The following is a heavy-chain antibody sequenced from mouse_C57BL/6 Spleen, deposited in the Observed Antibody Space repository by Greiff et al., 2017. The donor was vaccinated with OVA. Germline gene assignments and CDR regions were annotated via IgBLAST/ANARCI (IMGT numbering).Heavy chain of an antibody. CDR2: IDPSDSYT. D-gene: IGHD1-1*01. CDR1: GYTFTSYW. Sequence: QVQLQQPGAELVKPGASVKLSCKASGYTFTSYWMQWVKQRPGQSLEWIGEIDPSDSYTNYNQKFKGKATLTVDTSSSTAYMQLSSLTSEDSAVYYCARSYYYGSSSWFAYWGQGTLVTVSA. J-gene: IGHJ3*01. CDR3: ARSYYYGSSSWFAY. V-gene: IGHV1-50*01.